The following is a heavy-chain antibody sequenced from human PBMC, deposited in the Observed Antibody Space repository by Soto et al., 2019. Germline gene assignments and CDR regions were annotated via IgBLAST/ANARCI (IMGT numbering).Heavy chain of an antibody. CDR3: ACSSNWRKIFDY. D-gene: IGHD6-13*01. Sequence: VASVKVSCKASEYTFTSYFMHWVRQAPGQGLEWMGIINPSGGSTSYAQKFQGRVTMTRDTSTSTVYMEVSSLRSEDTAVYYCACSSNWRKIFDYWGLGTLVTVSS. CDR2: INPSGGST. CDR1: EYTFTSYF. V-gene: IGHV1-46*01. J-gene: IGHJ4*02.